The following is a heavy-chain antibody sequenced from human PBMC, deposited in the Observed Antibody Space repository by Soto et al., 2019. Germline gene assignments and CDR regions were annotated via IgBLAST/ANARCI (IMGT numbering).Heavy chain of an antibody. J-gene: IGHJ4*02. CDR1: GFTFSNYV. CDR3: AKGGLTGTGLDFAY. V-gene: IGHV3-23*01. D-gene: IGHD1-20*01. Sequence: SVGGLVQPGGSLRLSCAASGFTFSNYVLSWVRQAPGRGLEWVSSISGGATSTYDADPVKGRFSISRHNSNYTLYLQMDSLRADDTAAYYCAKGGLTGTGLDFAYWGRGTLVTVSS. CDR2: ISGGATST.